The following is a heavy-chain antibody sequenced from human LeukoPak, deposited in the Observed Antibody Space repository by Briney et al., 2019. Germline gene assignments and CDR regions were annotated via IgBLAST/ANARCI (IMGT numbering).Heavy chain of an antibody. V-gene: IGHV3-64*01. CDR1: GFTFSSYA. CDR3: ARGDVMVVAATLNY. CDR2: ITGNGGST. Sequence: GRTLRLSCAASGFTFSSYAMHWVRQAPGKGLEYVSAITGNGGSTFYANSVKGRFTISRDNSKNTLYLQMGSLRAEDMAVYYCARGDVMVVAATLNYWGQGTLVTVSS. J-gene: IGHJ4*02. D-gene: IGHD2-15*01.